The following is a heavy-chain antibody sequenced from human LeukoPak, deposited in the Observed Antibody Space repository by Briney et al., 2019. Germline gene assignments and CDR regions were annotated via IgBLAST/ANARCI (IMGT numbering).Heavy chain of an antibody. D-gene: IGHD5-18*01. CDR3: ARHRGYTYGYVDY. V-gene: IGHV4-39*01. CDR2: IYKSGSA. J-gene: IGHJ4*02. CDR1: GGSISSSGYY. Sequence: PSETLSLTCTVSGGSISSSGYYWGWIRQPPGEGLEWIGNIYKSGSAYYNPSLKSRVTISVDTSKNQFTLNLTSVTATDTAVYYCARHRGYTYGYVDYWGQGTLVTVSS.